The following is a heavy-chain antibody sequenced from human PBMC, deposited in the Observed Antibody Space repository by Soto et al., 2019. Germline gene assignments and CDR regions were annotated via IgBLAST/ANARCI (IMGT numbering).Heavy chain of an antibody. CDR1: GGSISSGGYY. Sequence: SETLSLTCTVSGGSISSGGYYWSWIRQHPGKGLEWIGYIYYSGSTYYNPSLKSRVTISVDTSKNQFSLKLSSVTAADTAVYYCAREGRGNYYGMDVWGKGTTVTVSS. CDR2: IYYSGST. CDR3: AREGRGNYYGMDV. V-gene: IGHV4-31*03. J-gene: IGHJ6*04.